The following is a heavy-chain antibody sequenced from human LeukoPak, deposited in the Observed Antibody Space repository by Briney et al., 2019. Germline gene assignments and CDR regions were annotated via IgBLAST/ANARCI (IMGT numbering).Heavy chain of an antibody. D-gene: IGHD2-15*01. J-gene: IGHJ4*02. CDR1: GVSMSAYQ. V-gene: IGHV4-59*12. CDR3: ARLYCSGGSCYSQDGYFDY. CDR2: IYHSGST. Sequence: PSETLSLTCTVSGVSMSAYQWSWVRQSPEKGLEWIGYIYHSGSTYYNPSLKSRVTISVDRSKNQFSLKLSSVTAADTAVYYCARLYCSGGSCYSQDGYFDYWGQGTLVTVSS.